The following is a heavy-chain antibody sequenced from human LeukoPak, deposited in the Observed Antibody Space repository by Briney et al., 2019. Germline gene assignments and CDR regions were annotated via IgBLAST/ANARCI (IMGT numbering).Heavy chain of an antibody. CDR2: FSNSGTT. J-gene: IGHJ4*02. CDR3: ARGSNWGDY. Sequence: SVTLSLTCTVSGGSISDYYWSWIRQPPGKGLEWIGYFSNSGTTNQNPSLKSRVTMSVDTSKNQFSLKLSSVTAADTAVYYCARGSNWGDYWGQGTLVTVSS. V-gene: IGHV4-59*12. D-gene: IGHD7-27*01. CDR1: GGSISDYY.